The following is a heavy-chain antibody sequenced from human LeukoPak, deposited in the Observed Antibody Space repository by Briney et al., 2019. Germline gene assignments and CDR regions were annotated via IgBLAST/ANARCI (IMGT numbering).Heavy chain of an antibody. D-gene: IGHD2-15*01. Sequence: SQTLSLTCTVSGGSISSGDYYWSWIRQPPGKGLEWIGYIYYSGSTYYNPSLKSRVTISVDTSKNQFSLKLSSVTAADTAVYYCAIARYCSGGSCYHVDYWGQGTLVTVSS. J-gene: IGHJ4*02. CDR1: GGSISSGDYY. CDR2: IYYSGST. CDR3: AIARYCSGGSCYHVDY. V-gene: IGHV4-30-4*01.